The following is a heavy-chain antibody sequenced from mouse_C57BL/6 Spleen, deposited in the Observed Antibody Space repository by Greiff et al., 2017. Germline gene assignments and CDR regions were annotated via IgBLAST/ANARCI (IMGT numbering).Heavy chain of an antibody. D-gene: IGHD2-4*01. CDR3: ARADYDAWFAY. V-gene: IGHV1-52*01. CDR2: IDPSDSET. J-gene: IGHJ3*01. CDR1: GYTFTSYW. Sequence: VQLQQSGAELVRPGSSVKLSCKASGYTFTSYWMHWVKQRPIQGLEWIGNIDPSDSETHYNQKFKDKVTLTVDKSYSTAYMHLSSLTSEGSAVYYCARADYDAWFAYWGQGTLVTVSA.